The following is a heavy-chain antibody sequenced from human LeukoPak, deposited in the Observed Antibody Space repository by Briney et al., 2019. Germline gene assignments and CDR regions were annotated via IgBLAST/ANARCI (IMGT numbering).Heavy chain of an antibody. J-gene: IGHJ4*02. Sequence: ASVKVSCKASGYTFTSYGIGWVRQAPGQGLEWMGWISAYNGNTNYAQKLQGRVTMTTDTSTSTAYMELRSLRSDDTAVYYCARAATYYYDSSGYYSLPLPFDYWGQGTLVTVSS. CDR3: ARAATYYYDSSGYYSLPLPFDY. CDR2: ISAYNGNT. CDR1: GYTFTSYG. D-gene: IGHD3-22*01. V-gene: IGHV1-18*01.